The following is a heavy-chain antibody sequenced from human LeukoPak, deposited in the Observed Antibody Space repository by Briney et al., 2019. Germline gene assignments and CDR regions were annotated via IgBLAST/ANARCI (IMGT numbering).Heavy chain of an antibody. CDR2: IVVGSGNT. CDR3: ARGFEYGSFDY. Sequence: PGASVKVSCKASGFTFTSSAMQWVRQARGQRLEWIGWIVVGSGNTNYAQKFQERVTITRDMSTSTAYMELSSLRSDDTAVYYCARGFEYGSFDYWGQGTLVTVSS. D-gene: IGHD2/OR15-2a*01. CDR1: GFTFTSSA. V-gene: IGHV1-58*02. J-gene: IGHJ4*02.